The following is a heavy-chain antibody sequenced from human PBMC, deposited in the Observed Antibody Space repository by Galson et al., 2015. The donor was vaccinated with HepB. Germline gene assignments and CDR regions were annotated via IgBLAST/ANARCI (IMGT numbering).Heavy chain of an antibody. CDR1: GFTFSSYA. CDR2: ISYDGSNK. D-gene: IGHD6-19*01. J-gene: IGHJ6*02. V-gene: IGHV3-30*04. CDR3: ARDLDSSGWSYSGYYYYYGMDV. Sequence: SLRLSCAASGFTFSSYAMHWVRQAPGKGLEWVAVISYDGSNKYYADSVKGRFTISRDNSKNTLYLQMNSLRAEDTAVYYCARDLDSSGWSYSGYYYYYGMDVWGQGTTVTVSS.